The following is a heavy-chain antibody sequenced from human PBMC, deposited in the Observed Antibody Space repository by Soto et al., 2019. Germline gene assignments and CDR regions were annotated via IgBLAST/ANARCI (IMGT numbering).Heavy chain of an antibody. CDR3: ARQIYDSDSGPNFQYYFDS. V-gene: IGHV5-51*01. D-gene: IGHD3-22*01. CDR2: IYPGDSDT. Sequence: LSSCGKDCGYTLTNQKVGRGGRRDRERLEWMGIIYPGDSDTRYSPSFQGQVTISVDKSIATAYLQWSSLRASDTAMYYCARQIYDSDSGPNFQYYFDSWGQGTLVTVSS. CDR1: GYTLTNQK. J-gene: IGHJ4*02.